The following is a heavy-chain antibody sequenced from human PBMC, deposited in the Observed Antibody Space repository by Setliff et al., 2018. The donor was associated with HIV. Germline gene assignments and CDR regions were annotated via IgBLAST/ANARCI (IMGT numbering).Heavy chain of an antibody. D-gene: IGHD2-21*01. V-gene: IGHV4-59*08. CDR1: SGSMTGHY. CDR3: ARQGSLCPDCYLDS. Sequence: SETLSLTCSVSSGSMTGHYWTWVRQPPGKGLEWIGYLHSLGSSRVSDTPNYSPSLKSRITISIDTSKNQFSLKLSSVTAADTAVYYCARQGSLCPDCYLDSWGQGTLVTVSS. J-gene: IGHJ4*02. CDR2: LHSLGSSRVSDTP.